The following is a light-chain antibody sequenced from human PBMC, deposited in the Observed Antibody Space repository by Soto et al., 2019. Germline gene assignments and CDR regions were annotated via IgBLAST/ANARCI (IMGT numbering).Light chain of an antibody. V-gene: IGKV3-15*01. J-gene: IGKJ5*01. CDR1: QSVSNN. CDR2: GAS. CDR3: QQYHNWPIT. Sequence: IVMTQSTGTLSVSPCESATLSCRAIQSVSNNLTLYQQKPGQPPRLLIYGASTRATGVPGRFSGSGSGTEFTLTISSLQSEDFAVYYCQQYHNWPITFGQGTRLEIK.